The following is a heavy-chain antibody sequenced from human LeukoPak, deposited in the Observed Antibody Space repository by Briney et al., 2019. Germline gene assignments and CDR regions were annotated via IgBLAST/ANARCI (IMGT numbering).Heavy chain of an antibody. D-gene: IGHD1-20*01. CDR1: GYTLTELS. J-gene: IGHJ4*02. CDR3: ARAPLYNWNEQFDY. V-gene: IGHV1-24*01. CDR2: FDPEDGET. Sequence: ASVKVSCKVFGYTLTELSMHWVRQAPGKGLEWMGGFDPEDGETIYAQKFQGRVTMTEDTSTNTAYMELSSLRSEDTAVYYCARAPLYNWNEQFDYWGQGTLVTVSS.